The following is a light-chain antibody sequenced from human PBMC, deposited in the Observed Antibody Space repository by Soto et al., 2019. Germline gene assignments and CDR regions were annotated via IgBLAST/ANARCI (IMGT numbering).Light chain of an antibody. CDR1: SSDVGAYNS. J-gene: IGLJ1*01. CDR2: DVS. V-gene: IGLV2-14*03. Sequence: QSALTQPASVSGSPGQTITISCTGTSSDVGAYNSVSWYQQHPGEAPKLVIYDVSSRPSGVSDRFSGSKSGSTASLTISGLQAEDVADYYCCSYTSSVTYVFGTGTKLTVL. CDR3: CSYTSSVTYV.